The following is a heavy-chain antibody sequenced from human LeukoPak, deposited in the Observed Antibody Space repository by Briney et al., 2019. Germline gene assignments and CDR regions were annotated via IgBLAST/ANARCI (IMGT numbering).Heavy chain of an antibody. CDR1: GFTFSSYA. J-gene: IGHJ4*02. D-gene: IGHD3-22*01. CDR2: ISGSGGST. Sequence: GGSLRLSCAASGFTFSSYAMSWVRQAPGKGLEWVSAISGSGGSTYYADSVKGRFTISRDNSKNTLYLQMNSLRAEDTAVYYCAKDAAYHYDSSGYLVFDYWGQGTLVTVSS. V-gene: IGHV3-23*01. CDR3: AKDAAYHYDSSGYLVFDY.